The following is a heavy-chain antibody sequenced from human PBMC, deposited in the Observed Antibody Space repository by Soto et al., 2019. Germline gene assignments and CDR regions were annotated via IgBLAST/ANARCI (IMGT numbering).Heavy chain of an antibody. CDR1: GFTFSSYA. D-gene: IGHD3-9*01. Sequence: QVQLVESGGGVVQPGRSLRLSCAASGFTFSSYAMHWVRQAPGKGLEWVAVISYDGSNKYYADSVKGRLTISRDSSKNTLFLQMNSLRAEVTAVYYCTRKFYDILTGYYGGAFDIWGQGTMVTVSS. CDR2: ISYDGSNK. V-gene: IGHV3-30-3*01. J-gene: IGHJ3*02. CDR3: TRKFYDILTGYYGGAFDI.